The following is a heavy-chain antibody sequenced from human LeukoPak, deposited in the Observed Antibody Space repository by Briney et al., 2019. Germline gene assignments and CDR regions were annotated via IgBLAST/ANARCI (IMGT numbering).Heavy chain of an antibody. D-gene: IGHD6-13*01. V-gene: IGHV1-69*13. CDR3: ARGGSSSSWYPEVFFYFDY. CDR1: GGTFSSYA. Sequence: GASVKVSCKASGGTFSSYAISWVRQAPGQGLEWMGGIIPIFGTANYAQKFQGRVTITADESTSTAYMGLSSLRSEDTAVYYCARGGSSSSWYPEVFFYFDYWGQGTLVTVSS. J-gene: IGHJ4*02. CDR2: IIPIFGTA.